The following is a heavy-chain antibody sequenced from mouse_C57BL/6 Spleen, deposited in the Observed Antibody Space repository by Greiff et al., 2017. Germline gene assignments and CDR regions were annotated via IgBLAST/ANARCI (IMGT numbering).Heavy chain of an antibody. D-gene: IGHD3-1*01. J-gene: IGHJ3*01. CDR1: GFTFSSYA. V-gene: IGHV5-4*01. CDR3: ARDSSGFAY. Sequence: EVQRVESGGGIVKPGGSLKLSCAASGFTFSSYAMSWVRQTPEKRLEWVATISDGGSYTYYPDNVKGRFTISRDNAKNNLYLQMSHLKSEDTAMYYCARDSSGFAYWGQGTLVTVSA. CDR2: ISDGGSYT.